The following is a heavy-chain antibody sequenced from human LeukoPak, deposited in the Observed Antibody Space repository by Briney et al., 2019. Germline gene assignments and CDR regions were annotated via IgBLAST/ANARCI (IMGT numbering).Heavy chain of an antibody. J-gene: IGHJ4*02. V-gene: IGHV3-30*04. CDR1: GFTFSNYA. CDR2: ISYDGSNK. CDR3: ARDSSGMVRGVIIDY. Sequence: GRSLRLSCAASGFTFSNYAMHWVRQAPGKGLEWVAVISYDGSNKYYADSVKGRFTISRDNSKNTLYLQMNSLRAEDTAVYYCARDSSGMVRGVIIDYWGQGTLVTVSS. D-gene: IGHD3-10*01.